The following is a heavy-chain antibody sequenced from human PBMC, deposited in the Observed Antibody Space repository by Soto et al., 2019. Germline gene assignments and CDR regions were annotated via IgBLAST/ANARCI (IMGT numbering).Heavy chain of an antibody. D-gene: IGHD3-10*01. CDR2: INAGNGNT. J-gene: IGHJ5*02. V-gene: IGHV1-3*01. CDR3: ARDDWYYYGSGSYIPDYNWFDP. Sequence: GASVKVSCKASGYTFTSYAMHWVRQAPGQRLEWMGWINAGNGNTKYSQKFQGRVTITRDTSASTAYMELSSLRSEDTAVYYCARDDWYYYGSGSYIPDYNWFDPWGQGTLVTVSS. CDR1: GYTFTSYA.